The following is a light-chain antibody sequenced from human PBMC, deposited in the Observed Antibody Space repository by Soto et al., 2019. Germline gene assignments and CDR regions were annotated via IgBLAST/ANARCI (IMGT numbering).Light chain of an antibody. V-gene: IGKV1-5*03. CDR3: QQYGSYYT. J-gene: IGKJ2*01. CDR2: KAS. Sequence: DIQMTQSPSTLSASVGDRVTITCRASQNINSWLAWYQQKPGKAPKLLIYKASSLESGVPSRFSGSGSGTEFTLTISSLQPDDFATYYCQQYGSYYTFGQGTKLEIK. CDR1: QNINSW.